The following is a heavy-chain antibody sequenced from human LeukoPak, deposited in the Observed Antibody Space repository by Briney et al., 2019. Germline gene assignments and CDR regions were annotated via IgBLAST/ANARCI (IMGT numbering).Heavy chain of an antibody. CDR3: ARDSGATTSFDY. J-gene: IGHJ4*02. D-gene: IGHD1-26*01. Sequence: GGSLRLSCAASGFTFSSYEMNWVRQAPGKGLEWVSYISSSGSTIYYADSVKGRFTISRDNAKNSLYPQMNSLRAEDTAVYYCARDSGATTSFDYWGQGTLVTVSS. CDR1: GFTFSSYE. CDR2: ISSSGSTI. V-gene: IGHV3-48*03.